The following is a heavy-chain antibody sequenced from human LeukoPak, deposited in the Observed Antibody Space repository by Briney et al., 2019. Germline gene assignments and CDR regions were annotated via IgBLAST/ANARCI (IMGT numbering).Heavy chain of an antibody. J-gene: IGHJ4*02. CDR2: IYDSGST. CDR3: ARGVTTVTN. D-gene: IGHD4-17*01. CDR1: GGSISSYY. V-gene: IGHV4-59*12. Sequence: SETLSLTCTVSGGSISSYYWSWIRQPPGKGLEWIGYIYDSGSTNYNPSLKSRVTMSVDTSKNQFSLKLSSVTAADTAVYYCARGVTTVTNWGQGTLVTVSS.